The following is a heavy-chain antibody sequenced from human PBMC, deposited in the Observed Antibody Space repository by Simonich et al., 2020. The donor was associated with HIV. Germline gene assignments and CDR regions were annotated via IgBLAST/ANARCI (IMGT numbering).Heavy chain of an antibody. CDR1: GHSLAELS. CDR3: ATWEVKDDVLTGFTYWYFDL. D-gene: IGHD3-9*01. J-gene: IGHJ2*01. CDR2: FDPELGET. V-gene: IGHV1-24*01. Sequence: QVQLVQSGAEVKKPGASVKVSCKVSGHSLAELSMNWVRQTPGRGLEWMGGFDPELGETIYAHNIQGRVTMTEDTSTDTAYMELSGLRSEDTALYYCATWEVKDDVLTGFTYWYFDLWGRGTLVTVSS.